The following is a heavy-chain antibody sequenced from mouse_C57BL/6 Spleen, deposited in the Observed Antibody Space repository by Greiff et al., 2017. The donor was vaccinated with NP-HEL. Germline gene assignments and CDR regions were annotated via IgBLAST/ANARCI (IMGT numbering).Heavy chain of an antibody. J-gene: IGHJ2*01. Sequence: VHVKQSGPELVKPGASVKMSCKASGYTFTDYNMHWVKQSHGKSLEWIGYINPNNGGTSYNQKFKGKATLTVNKSSSTAYMELRSLTSEDSAVYYCARDDYEGGFFDYWGQGTTLTVSS. CDR3: ARDDYEGGFFDY. CDR2: INPNNGGT. D-gene: IGHD2-4*01. V-gene: IGHV1-22*01. CDR1: GYTFTDYN.